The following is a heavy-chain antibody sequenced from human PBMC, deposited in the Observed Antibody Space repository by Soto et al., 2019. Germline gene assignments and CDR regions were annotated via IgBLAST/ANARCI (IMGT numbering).Heavy chain of an antibody. V-gene: IGHV4-59*11. CDR2: IYYTGNT. CDR1: GGSMTNLY. Sequence: QMQLQASGPRLVKTSETLSLTCTVSGGSMTNLYWSWVRQTPGKRLEWIGYIYYTGNTYYNPSLKSRVLISVDTSKNQFSLRLNSVTAADTAVYYCARGGWSLDAWGQGALVTVSS. D-gene: IGHD2-21*02. J-gene: IGHJ5*02. CDR3: ARGGWSLDA.